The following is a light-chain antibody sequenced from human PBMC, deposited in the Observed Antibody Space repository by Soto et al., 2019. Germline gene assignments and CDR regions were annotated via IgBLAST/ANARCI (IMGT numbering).Light chain of an antibody. CDR1: GSDVGSYNL. CDR2: EDS. Sequence: QSVLTQPASVSGSPGQSITISCTGSGSDVGSYNLVSWYQQHPGKAPKLMIYEDSKRLSGVSNRFSGSKSGNTASLTISRLQAEDEADYYCCSYAVKNRGVVFGGGTKLTVL. V-gene: IGLV2-23*01. CDR3: CSYAVKNRGVV. J-gene: IGLJ2*01.